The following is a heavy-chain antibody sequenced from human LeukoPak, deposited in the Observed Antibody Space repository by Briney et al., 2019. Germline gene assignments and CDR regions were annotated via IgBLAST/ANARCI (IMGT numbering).Heavy chain of an antibody. CDR1: GFTFSSFA. CDR3: AKDREAYCSGGSCYSAFDY. D-gene: IGHD2-15*01. CDR2: ISERGGNT. J-gene: IGHJ4*02. V-gene: IGHV3-23*01. Sequence: PGRSLRLSCAASGFTFSSFAMSWVRQASGRGLEWVSGISERGGNTYYTDSVKGRFTISRDNSKNTLYLQMNSLRAEDTAIYYCAKDREAYCSGGSCYSAFDYWGQGTLVTVSS.